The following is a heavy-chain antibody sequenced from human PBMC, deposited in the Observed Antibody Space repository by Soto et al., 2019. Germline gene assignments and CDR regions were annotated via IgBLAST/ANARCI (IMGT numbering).Heavy chain of an antibody. Sequence: EVQLLESGGRLVQPGGSLRLSCVASGFSFSTYPMTWVRQAPGKGLEWVSLISGSGTNTYYAESVKGRFTISRDNSQNTLYLQMNTLRAEDTAVYYCAKEKPTTTCFDSWGQGTLGTVSS. CDR2: ISGSGTNT. J-gene: IGHJ4*02. D-gene: IGHD1-1*01. V-gene: IGHV3-23*01. CDR1: GFSFSTYP. CDR3: AKEKPTTTCFDS.